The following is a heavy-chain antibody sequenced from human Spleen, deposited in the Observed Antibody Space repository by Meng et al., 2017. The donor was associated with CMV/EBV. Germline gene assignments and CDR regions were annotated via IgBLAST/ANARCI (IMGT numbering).Heavy chain of an antibody. D-gene: IGHD6-13*01. Sequence: GYPFTCYYSHWVRQAPGQGLEWMGWINPSSGGTNYAQKFQGRVTMTRDTSVDAAYMELSRLTSEDTAMYYCARSRIAAAGTGVIDYWGQGTLVTVSS. J-gene: IGHJ4*02. CDR3: ARSRIAAAGTGVIDY. CDR2: INPSSGGT. V-gene: IGHV1-2*02. CDR1: GYPFTCYY.